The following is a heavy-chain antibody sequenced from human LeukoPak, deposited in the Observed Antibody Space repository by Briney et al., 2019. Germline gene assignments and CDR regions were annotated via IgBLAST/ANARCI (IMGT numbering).Heavy chain of an antibody. Sequence: GGSLRLSSVASGLTSRNYYMSWVRQAPGKGLEWVANIKKDGSEKNYADAVKGRFTISRDNAKNTVSLQMNSLRVEDTAVYYCARDEEQLNVWGQGTVVIVSS. V-gene: IGHV3-7*01. D-gene: IGHD1-26*01. J-gene: IGHJ3*01. CDR3: ARDEEQLNV. CDR1: GLTSRNYY. CDR2: IKKDGSEK.